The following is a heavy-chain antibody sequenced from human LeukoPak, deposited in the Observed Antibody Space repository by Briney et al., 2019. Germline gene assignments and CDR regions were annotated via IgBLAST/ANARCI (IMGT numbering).Heavy chain of an antibody. V-gene: IGHV1-69*01. CDR1: GGTFSSYA. CDR2: IIPIFGTA. D-gene: IGHD3-3*01. Sequence: SVKVSCKASGGTFSSYAISWVRQAPGQGLEWMGVIIPIFGTANYAQKFQGRVTITADESTSTAYMELSSLRSEDTAVYYCARSLSRVGTIFGVVNENWFDPWGQGTLVTVSS. J-gene: IGHJ5*02. CDR3: ARSLSRVGTIFGVVNENWFDP.